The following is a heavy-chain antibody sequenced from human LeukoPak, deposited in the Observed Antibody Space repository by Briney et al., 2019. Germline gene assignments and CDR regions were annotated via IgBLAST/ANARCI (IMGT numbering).Heavy chain of an antibody. V-gene: IGHV1-2*02. CDR3: ARAYDSSGAAYFDL. CDR1: GYTFTGYY. D-gene: IGHD3-22*01. CDR2: INPNSGGT. J-gene: IGHJ2*01. Sequence: ASVKVSCKASGYTFTGYYMHWVRQAPGQGLEWMGWINPNSGGTNYAQKFQGRVTLTRDTSISTAYMELSSLRSEDTAVYYCARAYDSSGAAYFDLWGRGTLVTVSS.